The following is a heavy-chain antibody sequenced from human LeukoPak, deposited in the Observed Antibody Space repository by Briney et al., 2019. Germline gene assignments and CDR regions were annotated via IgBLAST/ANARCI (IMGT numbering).Heavy chain of an antibody. CDR3: ARDEDDILTGYSPDY. V-gene: IGHV4-39*02. Sequence: SETLSLTCTVSGGSISSSSYYWGWIRQPPGKGLEWIGSIYYSGSTYYNPSLKSRVTISVDTSKNQFSLKLSSVTAADTAVYYCARDEDDILTGYSPDYWGQGTLVTVSS. D-gene: IGHD3-9*01. CDR1: GGSISSSSYY. J-gene: IGHJ4*02. CDR2: IYYSGST.